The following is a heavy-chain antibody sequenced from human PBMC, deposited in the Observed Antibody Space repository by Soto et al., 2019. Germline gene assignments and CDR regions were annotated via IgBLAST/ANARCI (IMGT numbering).Heavy chain of an antibody. V-gene: IGHV3-23*01. J-gene: IGHJ5*02. Sequence: GGSLRLSCAASGFTFSSYAVSWVRQAPAKGLEWVSAISGSGSSTYYADSVKGRFTISRDNSKNTLYLQMNSLRAEDTAVYYCTTDPLEYYSSSGRNWFDPWGQGTLVTVSS. CDR3: TTDPLEYYSSSGRNWFDP. D-gene: IGHD6-13*01. CDR1: GFTFSSYA. CDR2: ISGSGSST.